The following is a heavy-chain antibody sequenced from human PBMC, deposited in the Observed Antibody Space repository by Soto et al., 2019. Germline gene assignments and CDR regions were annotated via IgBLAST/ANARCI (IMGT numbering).Heavy chain of an antibody. J-gene: IGHJ6*02. CDR3: ARDWGQQWLAYGMDV. D-gene: IGHD6-19*01. V-gene: IGHV1-18*01. Sequence: QVQLVQSGAEVKKPGASVKVSCKASGYTFTNYGISWVRQAPGQGLEWMGWISTYNGHTTSAQKLQGRVTMTTDTSRSPAYVELRSLRSGDTAVYYCARDWGQQWLAYGMDVWGQGTTVTVSS. CDR2: ISTYNGHT. CDR1: GYTFTNYG.